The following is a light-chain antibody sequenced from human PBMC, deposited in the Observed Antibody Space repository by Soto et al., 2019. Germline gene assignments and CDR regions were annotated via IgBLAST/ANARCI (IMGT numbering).Light chain of an antibody. J-gene: IGKJ4*01. CDR1: PGITSY. V-gene: IGKV1-9*01. Sequence: QVTQSPSSLSASVGDRVTIACRASPGITSYFAWYQQKPGKAPKLLIYAASALHTGVSSRFSGSGYGTDFALTISNLQPEDVATYFCQQLYSYPLTFGGGTTVEF. CDR3: QQLYSYPLT. CDR2: AAS.